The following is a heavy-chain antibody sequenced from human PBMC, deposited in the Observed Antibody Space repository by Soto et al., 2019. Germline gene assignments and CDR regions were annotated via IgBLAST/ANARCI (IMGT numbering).Heavy chain of an antibody. D-gene: IGHD1-26*01. Sequence: GGSLRLSCAASGFTFSSYGMHWVRQAPGKGLEWVAVIWYDGSNKYYADSVKGRFTISRDNSKNTLYLQMNSLRAEDTAVYYCARDLEVGATDYNWGKGTLVPVAS. V-gene: IGHV3-33*01. CDR1: GFTFSSYG. CDR3: ARDLEVGATDYN. CDR2: IWYDGSNK. J-gene: IGHJ4*02.